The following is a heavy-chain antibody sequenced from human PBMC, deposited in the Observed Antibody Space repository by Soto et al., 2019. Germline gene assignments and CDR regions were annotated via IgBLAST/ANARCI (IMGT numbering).Heavy chain of an antibody. CDR2: ISYDGSNK. D-gene: IGHD1-1*01. CDR1: GFTFSSYG. J-gene: IGHJ6*02. Sequence: GGSLRLSCAASGFTFSSYGMHWVRQAPGKGLEWVAVISYDGSNKYYADSVKGRFTISRDNSKNTLYLQMNSLRAEDTAVYYCAKDGQNEEYYYYYYGMDVWGQGTTVTVSS. CDR3: AKDGQNEEYYYYYYGMDV. V-gene: IGHV3-30*18.